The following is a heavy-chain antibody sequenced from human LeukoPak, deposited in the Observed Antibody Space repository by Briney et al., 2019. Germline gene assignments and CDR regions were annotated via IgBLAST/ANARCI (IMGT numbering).Heavy chain of an antibody. Sequence: VKVSCKASGGTFSSYAISWVRQAPGQGLEWMGGIIPIFGTANYAQKFQGRVTMTRDMSTSTVYMELSSLRSEDTAVYYCARGYRRMDYFDYWGQGTLVTVSS. D-gene: IGHD2-15*01. J-gene: IGHJ4*02. V-gene: IGHV1-69*13. CDR3: ARGYRRMDYFDY. CDR1: GGTFSSYA. CDR2: IIPIFGTA.